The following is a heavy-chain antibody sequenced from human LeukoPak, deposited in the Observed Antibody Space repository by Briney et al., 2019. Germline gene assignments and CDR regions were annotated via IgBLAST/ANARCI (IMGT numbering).Heavy chain of an antibody. Sequence: GGSLRLSCAASGFTFSSYSMNWVRQAPGKGLEWVSSISSSSSYIYYADSVKGRFTISRDNAKNSVYLQMHSVRAEDTAVYYCARGGWFDVSYYFDYWGQGALVTVSS. D-gene: IGHD6-19*01. J-gene: IGHJ4*02. CDR1: GFTFSSYS. CDR3: ARGGWFDVSYYFDY. V-gene: IGHV3-21*06. CDR2: ISSSSSYI.